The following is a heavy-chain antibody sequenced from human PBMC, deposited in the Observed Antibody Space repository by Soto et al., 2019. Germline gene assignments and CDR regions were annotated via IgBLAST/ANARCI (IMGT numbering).Heavy chain of an antibody. CDR1: GYTITSYG. CDR3: ARVGSSWSDNYYYGMDV. Sequence: QVQLVQSGAEVKKPGTSVKVSCKASGYTITSYGISWVRQAPGQGLEWMGWISAYNGNTNYAQKLQGRVTMTTDTSTSTAYMELRSLRSDDTSVYYCARVGSSWSDNYYYGMDVWGQGTTVTVSS. V-gene: IGHV1-18*01. CDR2: ISAYNGNT. D-gene: IGHD6-13*01. J-gene: IGHJ6*02.